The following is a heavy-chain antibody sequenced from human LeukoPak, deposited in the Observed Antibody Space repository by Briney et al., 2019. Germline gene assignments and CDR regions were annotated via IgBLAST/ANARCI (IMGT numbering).Heavy chain of an antibody. CDR1: GFTFSSYG. CDR2: IRYDGSNK. Sequence: GGSLRLSCAASGFTFSSYGMHWVRQAPGKGLEWVAFIRYDGSNKYYADSVKGRFTISRDNSKNTLYLQMNSLRAEDTAVYYCAKEALYSSSWYVQPPSDYWGQGTLVTVSS. V-gene: IGHV3-30*02. D-gene: IGHD6-13*01. J-gene: IGHJ4*02. CDR3: AKEALYSSSWYVQPPSDY.